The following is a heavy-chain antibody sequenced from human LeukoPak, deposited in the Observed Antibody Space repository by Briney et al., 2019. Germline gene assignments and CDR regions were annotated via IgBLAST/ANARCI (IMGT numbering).Heavy chain of an antibody. D-gene: IGHD1-26*01. CDR2: INHSGST. V-gene: IGHV4-34*01. J-gene: IGHJ4*02. CDR1: GGSFSGYY. CDR3: ARERKKPGSYYETSFLSTHPWFDY. Sequence: SETLSLTCAVYGGSFSGYYWSWIRQPPGKGLEWIGEINHSGSTNYNPSLKSRVTISVDTSKNQFSLKLSSVTAADTAVYYCARERKKPGSYYETSFLSTHPWFDYWGQGTLVTVSS.